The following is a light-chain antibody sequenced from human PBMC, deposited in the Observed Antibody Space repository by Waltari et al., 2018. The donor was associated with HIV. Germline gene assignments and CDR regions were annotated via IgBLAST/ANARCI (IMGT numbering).Light chain of an antibody. CDR1: QSVLYSSNINNY. J-gene: IGKJ4*01. CDR3: QQYYSTPLT. CDR2: WAF. V-gene: IGKV4-1*01. Sequence: DIVMTQSPDSLAVSLVERATIKFNSRQSVLYSSNINNYLAWYQQKQGQPPKVLIYWAFARESGFPDRFSGSGSETDFTLTISSLQAEDVAVYYCQQYYSTPLTFGGGTKVEI.